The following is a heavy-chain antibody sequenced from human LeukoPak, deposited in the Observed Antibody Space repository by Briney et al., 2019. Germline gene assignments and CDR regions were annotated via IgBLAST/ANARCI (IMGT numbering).Heavy chain of an antibody. V-gene: IGHV3-64D*08. CDR3: VKTLGSSREGFDY. CDR2: ISPNGGST. CDR1: GFTFSSCA. J-gene: IGHJ4*02. D-gene: IGHD1-26*01. Sequence: GGSLRLSCSASGFTFSSCAMHWVRQAPGKGLEFVSAISPNGGSTYYADSVKGRFTISRDNSKNTLYLQMSSLRAEDTAVYYCVKTLGSSREGFDYWGQGTLVTVSS.